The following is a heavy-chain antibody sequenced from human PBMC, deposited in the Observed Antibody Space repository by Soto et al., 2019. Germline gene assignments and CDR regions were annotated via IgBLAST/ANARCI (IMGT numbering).Heavy chain of an antibody. V-gene: IGHV3-30*18. Sequence: HLVESGGGVVQPGTSVRLSCAASGFTFNTYGMHWVRQAPGKGLEWVAVISYDGSDKFYADSVKGRFTISRDNSKNTLYLQMSSLRPEDTAIYYCAKSPNFYCSSPNCYKYYFDYWGQGTLVTVSS. CDR2: ISYDGSDK. D-gene: IGHD2-2*02. CDR1: GFTFNTYG. J-gene: IGHJ4*02. CDR3: AKSPNFYCSSPNCYKYYFDY.